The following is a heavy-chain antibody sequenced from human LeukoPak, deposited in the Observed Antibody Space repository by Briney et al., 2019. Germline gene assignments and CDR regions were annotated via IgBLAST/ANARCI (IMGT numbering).Heavy chain of an antibody. V-gene: IGHV1-2*02. Sequence: ASVKVSCKASGYTFTGYYMHWVRQAPGQGLEWMGWINPNSGGTNYAQKFQGRVTMTRDTSISTVYMELSRLRSDDTAVYYCARGGVRGPPTYYYYYYYMDVWGKGTTVTISS. CDR1: GYTFTGYY. J-gene: IGHJ6*03. CDR2: INPNSGGT. D-gene: IGHD3-10*01. CDR3: ARGGVRGPPTYYYYYYYMDV.